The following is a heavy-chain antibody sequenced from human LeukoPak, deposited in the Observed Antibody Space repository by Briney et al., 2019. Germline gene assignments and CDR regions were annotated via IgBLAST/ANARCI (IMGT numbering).Heavy chain of an antibody. D-gene: IGHD3-3*01. CDR2: ISGSGAST. Sequence: GGSLRLSCAASGFTFSTHDMSWVRQAPGKGLEWVSAISGSGASTNYADSVKGRFTISRDNSKDTLYLQMNSLRAEDTAIYYCAKQEAYDFWSGGYFDPWGQGTLVTVSS. J-gene: IGHJ5*02. V-gene: IGHV3-23*01. CDR1: GFTFSTHD. CDR3: AKQEAYDFWSGGYFDP.